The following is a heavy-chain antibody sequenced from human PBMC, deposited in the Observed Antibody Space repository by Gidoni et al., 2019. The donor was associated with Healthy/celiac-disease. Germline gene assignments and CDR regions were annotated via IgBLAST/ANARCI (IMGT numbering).Heavy chain of an antibody. D-gene: IGHD4-17*01. Sequence: QVQLQQWGAGLLKPSETLSLTCAVYGGSFSGYYWSWIRQPPGKGLEWIGEINHSGSTNYNPSLKSRVTISVDTSKNQFSLKLSSVTAADTAVYYCARDFGVTTPGWYFDLWGRGTLVTVSS. J-gene: IGHJ2*01. CDR1: GGSFSGYY. V-gene: IGHV4-34*01. CDR3: ARDFGVTTPGWYFDL. CDR2: INHSGST.